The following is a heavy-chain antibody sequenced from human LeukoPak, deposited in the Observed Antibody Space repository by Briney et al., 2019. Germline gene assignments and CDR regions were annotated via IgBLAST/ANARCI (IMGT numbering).Heavy chain of an antibody. V-gene: IGHV3-74*01. CDR3: ARAYCGTTSCSSLKD. CDR1: GFSVSSKW. D-gene: IGHD2-2*01. CDR2: FISDGTTT. J-gene: IGHJ4*02. Sequence: GGSLRPSCVASGFSVSSKWMHWVRQAPGKGLVWVSRFISDGTTTFYADSVTGRFTISRDNAKNTLYLQMNNLGAEDTAVYYCARAYCGTTSCSSLKDWGQGTLVTVSS.